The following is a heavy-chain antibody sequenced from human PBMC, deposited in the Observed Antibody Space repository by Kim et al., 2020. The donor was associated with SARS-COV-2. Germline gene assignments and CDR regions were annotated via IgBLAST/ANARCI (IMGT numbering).Heavy chain of an antibody. V-gene: IGHV3-30*02. D-gene: IGHD1-1*01. CDR3: VREAGNDGFDS. J-gene: IGHJ4*02. Sequence: GGSLRLSCAASGFTFSDYGIHWVRQAPGKGLAWVAYIRYDGINKYYAESVQGRFTISRDNSKNTVFLLMSSLRVDDTGVYYCVREAGNDGFDSWGQGTPVTVSS. CDR2: IRYDGINK. CDR1: GFTFSDYG.